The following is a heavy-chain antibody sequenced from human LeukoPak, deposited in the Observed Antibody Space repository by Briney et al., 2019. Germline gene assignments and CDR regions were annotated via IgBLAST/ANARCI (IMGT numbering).Heavy chain of an antibody. D-gene: IGHD2-2*02. J-gene: IGHJ4*02. CDR1: GGSISSGSYY. CDR2: IYTSGST. Sequence: PSETLSLTCTASGGSISSGSYYWSWIRQPAGKGLEWIVRIYTSGSTNYNPSLKSRATISVDTSKNQFSLKLSSVTAADTAVYYCARERDYTLYYFDYWGQGTLVTVSS. V-gene: IGHV4-61*02. CDR3: ARERDYTLYYFDY.